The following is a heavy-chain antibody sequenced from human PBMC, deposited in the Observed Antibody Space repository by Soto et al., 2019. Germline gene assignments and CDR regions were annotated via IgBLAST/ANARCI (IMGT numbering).Heavy chain of an antibody. CDR1: GYTFTGYY. CDR3: ARGALGVVVVAATRNHDAFDI. V-gene: IGHV1-2*04. J-gene: IGHJ3*02. Sequence: ASVKVSCKASGYTFTGYYMHWVRQAPGQGLEWMGWINPNSGGTNYAQKFQGWVTMTRDTSISTAYMELSRLRSDDTAVYYCARGALGVVVVAATRNHDAFDIWGQGTMVTVSS. CDR2: INPNSGGT. D-gene: IGHD2-15*01.